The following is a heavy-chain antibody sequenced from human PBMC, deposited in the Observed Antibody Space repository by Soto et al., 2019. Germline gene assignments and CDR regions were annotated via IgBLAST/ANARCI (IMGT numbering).Heavy chain of an antibody. CDR1: GYTFTSYG. CDR2: ISAYNGNT. D-gene: IGHD4-17*01. J-gene: IGHJ6*02. CDR3: ARGGDYPSPFYYYYGMDV. Sequence: QVQLVQSGAEVKKPGASVKVSCKASGYTFTSYGISWVRQAPGQGLEWMGWISAYNGNTNYAQKLQGRVTMTTDTSTSTDYMELRSLRSDDTAVYYCARGGDYPSPFYYYYGMDVWGQGTTVTVSS. V-gene: IGHV1-18*01.